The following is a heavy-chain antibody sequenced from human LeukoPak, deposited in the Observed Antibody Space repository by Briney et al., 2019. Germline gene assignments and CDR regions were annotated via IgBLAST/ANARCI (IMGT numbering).Heavy chain of an antibody. Sequence: SETLSLTCAVYGGSFSGYYWSWIRQPPGKGLEWIGEINHSGSTNYNPSLKSRVTISVDTSKNQFSLKLSSVTAAGTAVYYCASRQLWLRRGWFDPWGQGTLVTVSS. D-gene: IGHD5-18*01. CDR3: ASRQLWLRRGWFDP. J-gene: IGHJ5*02. CDR2: INHSGST. V-gene: IGHV4-34*01. CDR1: GGSFSGYY.